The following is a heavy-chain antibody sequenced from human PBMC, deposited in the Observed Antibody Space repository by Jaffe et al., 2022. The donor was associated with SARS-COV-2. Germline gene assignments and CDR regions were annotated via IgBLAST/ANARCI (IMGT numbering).Heavy chain of an antibody. Sequence: QVQLQESGPGLVKPSETLSLTCTVSGGSISSYYWSWIRQPPGKGLEWIGYIYYSGSTNYNPSLKSRVTISVDTSKNQFSLKLSSVTAADTAVYYCARGSGGSRRWFDPWGQGTLVTVSS. CDR2: IYYSGST. CDR3: ARGSGGSRRWFDP. CDR1: GGSISSYY. V-gene: IGHV4-59*01. D-gene: IGHD2-15*01. J-gene: IGHJ5*02.